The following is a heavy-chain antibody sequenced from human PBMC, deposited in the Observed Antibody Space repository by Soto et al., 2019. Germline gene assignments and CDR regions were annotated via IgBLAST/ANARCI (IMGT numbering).Heavy chain of an antibody. Sequence: QVQLVQSGAEVKKPGASVKVSCKASGYTFSSYCINWVRQAPGQGLECLGWVSPYDGYKNYAQILLGRVTITTDTSTKTAYMEVMSVRSDDTAVYYCARGGYYDSSGSRNYFYYGMNVWGQGTTVTVSS. V-gene: IGHV1-18*01. CDR1: GYTFSSYC. D-gene: IGHD3-22*01. J-gene: IGHJ6*01. CDR2: VSPYDGYK. CDR3: ARGGYYDSSGSRNYFYYGMNV.